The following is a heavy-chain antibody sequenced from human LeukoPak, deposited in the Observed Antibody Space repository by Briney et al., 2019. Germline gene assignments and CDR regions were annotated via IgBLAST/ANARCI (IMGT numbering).Heavy chain of an antibody. CDR3: ARESRNDGGNSVVLDY. CDR1: ACTFNTYT. CDR2: IITHKDAV. J-gene: IGHJ4*02. D-gene: IGHD4-23*01. V-gene: IGHV1-69*08. Sequence: SVKLSFYASACTFNTYTFDWRRQAPGQGPEGVGRIITHKDAVNFAQKFPGRLTLTAYTPTSTVYIDLSGLRYEDSTVYYCARESRNDGGNSVVLDYWGQGNLVTVSS.